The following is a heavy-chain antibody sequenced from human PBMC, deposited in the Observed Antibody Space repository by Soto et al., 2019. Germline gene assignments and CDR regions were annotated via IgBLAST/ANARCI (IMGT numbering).Heavy chain of an antibody. D-gene: IGHD5-12*01. CDR2: ISGSGGST. CDR1: GFTFSSYA. J-gene: IGHJ4*02. Sequence: GGSLRLSCAASGFTFSSYAMSWVRQAPGKGLEWVSAISGSGGSTYYADSVKGRFTISRDNSKNTLYLQMNSLRAEDTAVYYCAKHVMATIWLWACLDYWGQGTLVTVSS. V-gene: IGHV3-23*01. CDR3: AKHVMATIWLWACLDY.